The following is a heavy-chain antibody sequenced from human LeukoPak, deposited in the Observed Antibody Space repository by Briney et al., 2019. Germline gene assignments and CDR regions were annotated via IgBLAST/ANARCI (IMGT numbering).Heavy chain of an antibody. J-gene: IGHJ4*02. D-gene: IGHD2-21*01. Sequence: ASVKVSCKASGYTFTSYYMHWVRQAPGQGLEWMGWINPNSGGTNYAQKFQGRVTMTRDTSISTAYMELSRLRSDDTAVYYCARAPPPHIKWDYWGQGTLVTVSS. CDR3: ARAPPPHIKWDY. CDR2: INPNSGGT. V-gene: IGHV1-2*02. CDR1: GYTFTSYY.